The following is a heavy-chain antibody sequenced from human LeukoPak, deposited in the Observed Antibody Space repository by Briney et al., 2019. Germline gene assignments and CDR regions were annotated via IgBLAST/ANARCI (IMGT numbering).Heavy chain of an antibody. CDR1: GGSISSGSYY. V-gene: IGHV4-61*02. D-gene: IGHD1-26*01. CDR3: ATTTIRLGY. J-gene: IGHJ4*02. Sequence: SETLSITCTVSGGSISSGSYYWSWIRQPAGKGLEWIGRIYTSGSTNYNPSLKSRVTMSVDTSKNQFSLKLSSVTAADTAVYYCATTTIRLGYWGQGTLVTVSS. CDR2: IYTSGST.